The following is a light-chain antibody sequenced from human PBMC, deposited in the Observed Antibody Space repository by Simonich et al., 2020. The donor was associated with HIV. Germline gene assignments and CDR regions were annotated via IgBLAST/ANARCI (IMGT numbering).Light chain of an antibody. J-gene: IGKJ5*01. V-gene: IGKV3-11*01. Sequence: EIVLTQSPATLSLSPGERATLSCRASQSVSSYLAWYQQKPGQAPRLLIYDASNRATGIPARFSGSGSGTEFTLTLSSLEPEDFAVYYCQQRSNYPITFGQGTRLEIK. CDR2: DAS. CDR1: QSVSSY. CDR3: QQRSNYPIT.